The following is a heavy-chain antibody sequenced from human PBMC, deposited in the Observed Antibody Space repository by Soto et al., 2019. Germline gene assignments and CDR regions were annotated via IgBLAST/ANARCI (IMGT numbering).Heavy chain of an antibody. V-gene: IGHV3-33*01. Sequence: LRLSCAASGFIFSPYGIHWVRQAPGKGLEWVALIRNDGSDKYYAESVAGRFTISRDNSKNTVYLQMNSLRAEDTALYFCARAPRMAPFDIWGQGAMVTVSS. CDR1: GFIFSPYG. CDR2: IRNDGSDK. CDR3: ARAPRMAPFDI. J-gene: IGHJ3*02.